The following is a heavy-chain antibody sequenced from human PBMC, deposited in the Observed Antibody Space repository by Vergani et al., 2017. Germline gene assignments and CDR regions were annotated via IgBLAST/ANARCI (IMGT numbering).Heavy chain of an antibody. J-gene: IGHJ4*02. CDR2: LIPILGIA. Sequence: QVQLVQSGAEVKKPGSSVKVSCKASGGTFSSYTNSWVRQAPGQGLAWMGRLIPILGIANYAQKFQGRVTITADKSTSKAYMELSSLRSEDTAVYYCARDHRYCSGGSCYQVFDYWGQGTLVTVSS. CDR3: ARDHRYCSGGSCYQVFDY. CDR1: GGTFSSYT. D-gene: IGHD2-15*01. V-gene: IGHV1-69*08.